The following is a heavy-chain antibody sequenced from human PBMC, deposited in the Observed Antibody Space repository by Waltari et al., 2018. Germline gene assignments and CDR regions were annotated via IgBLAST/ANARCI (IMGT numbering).Heavy chain of an antibody. V-gene: IGHV3-7*01. CDR3: TTLARGESGDY. CDR2: RNPDVSQK. Sequence: EVQLVESGGGLVQPGGSLRLSWAASGFTFNTYWMKWIRQAPGKGLEWVANRNPDVSQKFYVDSVKGRFTVSRDNAQNSLYLQMNNLRAEDTAVYYCTTLARGESGDYWGQGTLVTVSS. CDR1: GFTFNTYW. J-gene: IGHJ4*02. D-gene: IGHD3-10*01.